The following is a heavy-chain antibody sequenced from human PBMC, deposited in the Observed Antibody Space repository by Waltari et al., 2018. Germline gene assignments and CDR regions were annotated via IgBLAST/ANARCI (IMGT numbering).Heavy chain of an antibody. J-gene: IGHJ3*02. CDR2: INPNSDDA. CDR3: ARDVAGSQGGAFDI. Sequence: QVQLVQSGTEVKKPGTSVTVSCKHSGYPFPAYYLHWLRQAPGQGLEWMGCINPNSDDANYAQRFQGGVTMTMDTSIDTGYLELSSLRSDDTAVYYCARDVAGSQGGAFDIWGQGTMVTVSS. CDR1: GYPFPAYY. D-gene: IGHD6-19*01. V-gene: IGHV1-2*02.